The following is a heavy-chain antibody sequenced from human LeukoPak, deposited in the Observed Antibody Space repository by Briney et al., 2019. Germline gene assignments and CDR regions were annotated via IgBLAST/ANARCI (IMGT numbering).Heavy chain of an antibody. Sequence: PGGSLSLSCTASEFTVSRNYMLCLRQSPGRGREWLSLIFSSGDTHYADSVKGRFTISRDTSKNTVSLQMNSLRVEDTAMYYCTRDQMNYWGQGTLVTVSS. D-gene: IGHD5-24*01. V-gene: IGHV3-53*01. CDR3: TRDQMNY. J-gene: IGHJ4*02. CDR1: EFTVSRNY. CDR2: IFSSGDT.